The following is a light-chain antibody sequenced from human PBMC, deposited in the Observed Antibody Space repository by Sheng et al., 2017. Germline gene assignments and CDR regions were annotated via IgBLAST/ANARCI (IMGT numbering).Light chain of an antibody. CDR1: QSVSNK. CDR2: AAS. V-gene: IGKV3-15*01. Sequence: EIVMTQSPGTLSVSPGERATLSCRASQSVSNKLAWYQQKPGQAPRLLIYAASTRATGIPARFSGSGSGTEFTLTISSLQPEDFAVYFCQQYHTPPFTFGPGTKVDMK. J-gene: IGKJ3*01. CDR3: QQYHTPPFT.